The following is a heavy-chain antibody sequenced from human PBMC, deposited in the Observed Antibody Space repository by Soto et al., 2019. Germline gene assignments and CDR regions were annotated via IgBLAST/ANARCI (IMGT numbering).Heavy chain of an antibody. Sequence: SETLSLTCTVSGGSISSSSYYWGWIRQPPGKGLEWIGSIYYSGSTYYNPSLKSRFTISVDTSKNQFSLKLSSVTAADTAVYYCACIFSGGYGYGFYYYGMDVWGQGTTVT. D-gene: IGHD5-18*01. CDR2: IYYSGST. CDR1: GGSISSSSYY. V-gene: IGHV4-39*01. CDR3: ACIFSGGYGYGFYYYGMDV. J-gene: IGHJ6*02.